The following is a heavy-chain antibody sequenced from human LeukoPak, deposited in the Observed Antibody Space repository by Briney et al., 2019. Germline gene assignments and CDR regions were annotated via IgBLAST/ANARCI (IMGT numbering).Heavy chain of an antibody. CDR2: ISSSSSTI. Sequence: QTGGSLRLSCAASGFTFSSYSVNWVRQAPGKGLEWVSYISSSSSTIYYADSVKGRFTISRDNAKNSLYLQMNSLRAEDTAVYYCARGSGIVPAAPSYYFDYWGQGTLVTVSS. CDR1: GFTFSSYS. J-gene: IGHJ4*02. CDR3: ARGSGIVPAAPSYYFDY. D-gene: IGHD2-2*01. V-gene: IGHV3-48*04.